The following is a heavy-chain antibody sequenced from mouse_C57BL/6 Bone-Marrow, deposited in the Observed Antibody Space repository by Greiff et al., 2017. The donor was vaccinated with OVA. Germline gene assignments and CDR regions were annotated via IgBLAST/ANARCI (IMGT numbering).Heavy chain of an antibody. CDR3: ARGVITTVVEGYWYFDV. J-gene: IGHJ1*03. D-gene: IGHD1-1*01. V-gene: IGHV1-64*01. Sequence: QVQLQQPGAELVKPGASVKLSCKASGYTFTSYWMHWVKQRPGQGLEWIGMIHPNSGSTNYNEKFKSKATLTVDKSSSTAYMQLSSLTSEDSAVYYCARGVITTVVEGYWYFDVWGTGTTVTVSS. CDR2: IHPNSGST. CDR1: GYTFTSYW.